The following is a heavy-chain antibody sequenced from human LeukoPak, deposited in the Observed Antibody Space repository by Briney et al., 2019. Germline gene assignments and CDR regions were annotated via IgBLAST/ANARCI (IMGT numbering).Heavy chain of an antibody. V-gene: IGHV1-2*02. CDR3: AIYWNYDPLGMDF. CDR2: INPNSGGT. J-gene: IGHJ6*04. Sequence: GASVKVSCKASGYTFTGYYMHWVRQAPGQGREWMGWINPNSGGTNYAQKFQGRVTMTRDTSISTAYMELSRLRSDDTAVYYCAIYWNYDPLGMDFWGKGTTVTVSS. D-gene: IGHD1-7*01. CDR1: GYTFTGYY.